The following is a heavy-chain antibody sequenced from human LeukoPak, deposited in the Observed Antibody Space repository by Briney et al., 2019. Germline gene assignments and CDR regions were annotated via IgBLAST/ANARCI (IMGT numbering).Heavy chain of an antibody. Sequence: GRSLRLSCAASGFTFSSYAMHWVRQAPGKGLEWVAVISYDGSNKYYADSVKGRFTISRDNSKNTLYLQMNSLRAEDTAVYYCARLSGYYFDYWGQGTLVTVSS. V-gene: IGHV3-30-3*01. CDR3: ARLSGYYFDY. J-gene: IGHJ4*02. CDR1: GFTFSSYA. D-gene: IGHD3-16*02. CDR2: ISYDGSNK.